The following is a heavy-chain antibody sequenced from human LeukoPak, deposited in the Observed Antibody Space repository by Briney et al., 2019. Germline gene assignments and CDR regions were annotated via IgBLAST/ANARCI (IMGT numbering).Heavy chain of an antibody. CDR1: GFTFDDYA. CDR3: AREGRLRPSHIDY. Sequence: PGRSLRLSCAASGFTFDDYAMHWVRQAPGKGLEWVSGISWNSGSIGYADSVKGRFTISRDNAQNLLYLQMNSLRAEDTAVYYCAREGRLRPSHIDYWGQGTLVTVSS. D-gene: IGHD2-15*01. V-gene: IGHV3-9*01. J-gene: IGHJ4*02. CDR2: ISWNSGSI.